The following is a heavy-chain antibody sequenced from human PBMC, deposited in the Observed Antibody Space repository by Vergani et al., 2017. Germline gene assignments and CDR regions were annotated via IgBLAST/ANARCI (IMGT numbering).Heavy chain of an antibody. D-gene: IGHD4/OR15-4a*01. CDR3: AKDRANPQRTDAFDI. CDR2: IYYSGST. J-gene: IGHJ3*02. CDR1: GGSIISSSYY. Sequence: QLQLQESGPGLVKPSETLSLTCTVSGGSIISSSYYWGWIRQPPGKGLEWIGSIYYSGSTYYNPSLKSRVTISVDTSKNQFSLKLSSVTAEDTAVYYCAKDRANPQRTDAFDIWGQGTMVTVSS. V-gene: IGHV4-39*07.